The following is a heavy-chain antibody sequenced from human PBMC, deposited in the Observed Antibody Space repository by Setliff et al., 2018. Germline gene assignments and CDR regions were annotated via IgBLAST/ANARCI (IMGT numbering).Heavy chain of an antibody. J-gene: IGHJ4*02. CDR2: IYNSGST. D-gene: IGHD3-16*01. CDR3: ARGRGDY. Sequence: SETLSLTCTVSGGSISGYYWSWVRQSPGKGLEWIAYIYNSGSTNYNPSLKSRVTISVDTSKNQFSLKLSSVTAADTAGYYCARGRGDYWGQGTLVTVSS. CDR1: GGSISGYY. V-gene: IGHV4-59*01.